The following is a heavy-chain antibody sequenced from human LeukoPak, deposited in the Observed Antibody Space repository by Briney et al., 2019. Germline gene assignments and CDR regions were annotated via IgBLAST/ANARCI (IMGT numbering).Heavy chain of an antibody. CDR1: GFTFSNYW. CDR2: IKNDGSST. D-gene: IGHD5-12*01. J-gene: IGHJ6*02. CDR3: ARDSGYDSTFYGMDV. V-gene: IGHV3-74*01. Sequence: GGSLRLSCAASGFTFSNYWMYWVRQAPGKGLVWVSRIKNDGSSTDCADSVKGRFTISRDNAKNTLYLQTNSLRAEDTAVYYCARDSGYDSTFYGMDVWGQGTTVTVSS.